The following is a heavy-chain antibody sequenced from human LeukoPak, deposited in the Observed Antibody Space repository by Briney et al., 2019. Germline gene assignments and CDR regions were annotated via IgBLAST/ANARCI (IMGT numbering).Heavy chain of an antibody. CDR3: ARAKRWLPFDY. Sequence: SETLSLTCTVSGDSISSGTYYWSWIRQPAGKGLEWIGRIYTSGSTNYNPSLKSRVTISVDTSKNQFSLKLSSVTAADTAVYYCARAKRWLPFDYWGQGTLVTVSS. D-gene: IGHD5-24*01. V-gene: IGHV4-61*02. J-gene: IGHJ4*02. CDR2: IYTSGST. CDR1: GDSISSGTYY.